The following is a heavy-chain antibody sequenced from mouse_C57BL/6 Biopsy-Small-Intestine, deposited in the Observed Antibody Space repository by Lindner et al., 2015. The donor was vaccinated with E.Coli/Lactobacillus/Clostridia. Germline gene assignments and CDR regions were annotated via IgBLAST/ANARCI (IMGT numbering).Heavy chain of an antibody. CDR3: TRRHDGNFYYTMDY. CDR1: GYTFTNYV. CDR2: IYPYNDVT. J-gene: IGHJ4*01. V-gene: IGHV1-14*01. Sequence: VQLQESGPDLVKPGASVKMSCKASGYTFTNYVMHWVKQKPGQGLEWIGYIYPYNDVTEYNERFKGRATLTSDKSSSTAYMELSSLTSEDSAVYYCTRRHDGNFYYTMDYWGQGTSVTVSS. D-gene: IGHD2-1*01.